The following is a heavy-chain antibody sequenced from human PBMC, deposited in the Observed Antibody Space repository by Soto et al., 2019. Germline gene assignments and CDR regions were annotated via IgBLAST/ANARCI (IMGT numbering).Heavy chain of an antibody. J-gene: IGHJ6*02. CDR3: ARITSRGYSYGPNNYGMDV. D-gene: IGHD5-18*01. CDR2: INPSGGST. CDR1: GYTFTSYY. Sequence: GASVKVSCKASGYTFTSYYMHWVRQAPGQGLEWMGIINPSGGSTSYAQKFQGRVTMTRDTSTSTVYMELSSLRSEDTAVYYCARITSRGYSYGPNNYGMDVWGQGITVTVSS. V-gene: IGHV1-46*01.